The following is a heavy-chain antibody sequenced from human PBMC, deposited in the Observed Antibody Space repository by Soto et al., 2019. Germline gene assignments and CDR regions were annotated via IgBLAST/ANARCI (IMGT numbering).Heavy chain of an antibody. CDR2: IYHSGST. CDR3: ARGGACSGSSCYSVFDFDY. CDR1: GGSFSDYY. V-gene: IGHV4-34*01. D-gene: IGHD2-15*01. J-gene: IGHJ4*02. Sequence: ETLSLTCAVYGGSFSDYYWSWIRQPPGKGLEWIGSIYHSGSTDYNPSLKSRVTISVPPANKQFSLKLTSVTAADTAVYYCARGGACSGSSCYSVFDFDYWGQGTQVIVSS.